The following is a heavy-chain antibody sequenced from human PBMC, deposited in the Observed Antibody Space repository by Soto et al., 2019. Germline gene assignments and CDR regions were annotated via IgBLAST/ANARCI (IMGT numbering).Heavy chain of an antibody. Sequence: KVSCKASGGTFSSYAISWVRQAPGQGLEWMGGIIPIFGTANYAQKFQGRVTITADESTSTAYMELSSLRSEDTAVYYCARDWDSSGWSPFDYWGQGTLVTVSS. J-gene: IGHJ4*02. V-gene: IGHV1-69*01. CDR1: GGTFSSYA. CDR3: ARDWDSSGWSPFDY. CDR2: IIPIFGTA. D-gene: IGHD6-19*01.